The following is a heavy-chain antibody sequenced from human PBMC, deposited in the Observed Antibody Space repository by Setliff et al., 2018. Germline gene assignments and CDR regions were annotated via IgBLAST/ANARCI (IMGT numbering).Heavy chain of an antibody. CDR1: GGSISSSSYY. CDR2: IYYRGST. D-gene: IGHD3-16*02. CDR3: ARDLYDYVWGTYRYHDAFDI. Sequence: SETLSLTYTVSGGSISSSSYYWGWIRQPPGKGLEWIGSIYYRGSTYYNPSLKSRVTISIDTSKNQFSLKLSSVTAADTAVYYCARDLYDYVWGTYRYHDAFDIWGQGTMVTVSS. J-gene: IGHJ3*02. V-gene: IGHV4-39*07.